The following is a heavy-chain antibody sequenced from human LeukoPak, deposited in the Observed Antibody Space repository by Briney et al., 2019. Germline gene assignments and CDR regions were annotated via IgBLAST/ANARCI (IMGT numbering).Heavy chain of an antibody. CDR1: GYTFTSLG. CDR3: ARDCDRSGYYCY. V-gene: IGHV1-18*01. J-gene: IGHJ4*02. D-gene: IGHD3-22*01. CDR2: ISGDTGNT. Sequence: GASVKVSCKASGYTFTSLGISWVRQAPGQGLEWMGWISGDTGNTHYAQKLQGGVTLTTDTSTSTAYMELRSLRSDDTAVYYCARDCDRSGYYCYWGQGTQVTVSS.